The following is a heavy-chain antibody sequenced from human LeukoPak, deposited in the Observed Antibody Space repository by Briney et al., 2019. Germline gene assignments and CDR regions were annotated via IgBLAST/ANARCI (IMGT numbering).Heavy chain of an antibody. CDR3: ARAHGDYGNWFDP. Sequence: ASVKVSCKASGYTFTSYYMHWVRQAPGQGLEWMGIINPSGGSTSYAQKFQGRATMTRDTSTSTVYTELSSLRSEDTAVYYCARAHGDYGNWFDPWGQGTLVTVSS. CDR2: INPSGGST. V-gene: IGHV1-46*01. J-gene: IGHJ5*02. CDR1: GYTFTSYY. D-gene: IGHD4-17*01.